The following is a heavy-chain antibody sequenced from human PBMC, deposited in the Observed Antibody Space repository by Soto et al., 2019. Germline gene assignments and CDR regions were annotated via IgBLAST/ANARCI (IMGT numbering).Heavy chain of an antibody. J-gene: IGHJ3*02. Sequence: QVQLQQWGAGLLKPSETLSLTCAVYGGSFSGYYWSWIRQPPGKGLEWIGEINHSGSTNYNPSLKSRVTISVDTSTNQFSPKLSSVTAADTAVYYCARGVTVTRGDAFDIWGQGTMVTVSS. CDR3: ARGVTVTRGDAFDI. V-gene: IGHV4-34*01. D-gene: IGHD4-17*01. CDR1: GGSFSGYY. CDR2: INHSGST.